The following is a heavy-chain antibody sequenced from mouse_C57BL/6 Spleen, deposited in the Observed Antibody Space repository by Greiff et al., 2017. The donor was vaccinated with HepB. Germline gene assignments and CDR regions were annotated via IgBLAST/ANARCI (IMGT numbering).Heavy chain of an antibody. CDR2: IHPNSGST. CDR3: ARGCYYGSSYEDAMDY. D-gene: IGHD1-1*01. CDR1: GYTFTSYW. Sequence: QVQLQQPGAELVKPGASVKLSCKASGYTFTSYWMHWVKQRPRQGLEWIGMIHPNSGSTNYNEKFKSKATLTVDKSSSTAYMQLSSLTSEDSAVYYCARGCYYGSSYEDAMDYWGQGTSVTVSS. J-gene: IGHJ4*01. V-gene: IGHV1-64*01.